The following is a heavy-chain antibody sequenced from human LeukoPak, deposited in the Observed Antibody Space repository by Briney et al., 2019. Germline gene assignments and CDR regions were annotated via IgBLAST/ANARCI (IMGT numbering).Heavy chain of an antibody. CDR3: ARSARHDTSGYYIDY. Sequence: ASVKVSCKASGYIFSGYYMNWVRQAPGQGLEWMGWINPNSGGTNYAQKFQARVTMTRDTSISTVYMEVNSLRSDDTAVYYCARSARHDTSGYYIDYWGQGTLVTVSS. CDR2: INPNSGGT. D-gene: IGHD3-22*01. CDR1: GYIFSGYY. J-gene: IGHJ4*02. V-gene: IGHV1-2*02.